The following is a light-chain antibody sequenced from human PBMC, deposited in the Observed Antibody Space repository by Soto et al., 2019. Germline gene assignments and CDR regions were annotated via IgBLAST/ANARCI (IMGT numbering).Light chain of an antibody. CDR2: AAS. CDR1: QGISSY. J-gene: IGKJ1*01. Sequence: MTQSPATLSASVGDRVTITCRASQGISSYLAWYQQKPGKAPKLLIYAASTLQSGVPSRFSGSGSGTDFTLTISCLQSEDFATYYCQQYYSYPWTFGQGTKVDIK. V-gene: IGKV1-8*01. CDR3: QQYYSYPWT.